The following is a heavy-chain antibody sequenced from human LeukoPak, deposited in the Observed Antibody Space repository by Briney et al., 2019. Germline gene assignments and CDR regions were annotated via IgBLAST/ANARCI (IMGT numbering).Heavy chain of an antibody. D-gene: IGHD2-15*01. V-gene: IGHV3-23*01. Sequence: GGSLRLCCAASGFTFSSYAMSWVRQAPGKGLEWVSAISGSGGSTYYADSVKGRFTISRDNSKNTLYLQMNSLRAEDTAVYYCAKRMHGGTRVFDYWGQGTLVTVSS. CDR1: GFTFSSYA. J-gene: IGHJ4*02. CDR2: ISGSGGST. CDR3: AKRMHGGTRVFDY.